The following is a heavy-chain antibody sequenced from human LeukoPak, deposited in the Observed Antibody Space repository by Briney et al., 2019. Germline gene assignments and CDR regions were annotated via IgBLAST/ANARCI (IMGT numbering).Heavy chain of an antibody. J-gene: IGHJ2*01. Sequence: SETLSLTCTVSGGSISSYYWSWIRQPPGKGLEWIGYIYYSGSTNYNPSLKSRVTISVDTSKNQFSLKLGSVTAADTAVYYCARPAGYYDSSGYRSYWYFDLWGRGTLVTVSS. V-gene: IGHV4-59*08. CDR2: IYYSGST. D-gene: IGHD3-22*01. CDR3: ARPAGYYDSSGYRSYWYFDL. CDR1: GGSISSYY.